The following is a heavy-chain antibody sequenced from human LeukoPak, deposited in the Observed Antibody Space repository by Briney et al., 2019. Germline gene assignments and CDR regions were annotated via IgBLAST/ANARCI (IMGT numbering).Heavy chain of an antibody. D-gene: IGHD3-22*01. CDR2: ISSSGSTI. V-gene: IGHV3-48*03. J-gene: IGHJ4*02. Sequence: GGSLRLSCAASGFTFSSYEMNWVRQAPGKGLEWVSYISSSGSTIYYADSVKGRFTLSRDNAKNSLYLQMNSLRAEDTAVYYCARDGADSSGYYYKSLLFDYWGQGTLVTVSS. CDR1: GFTFSSYE. CDR3: ARDGADSSGYYYKSLLFDY.